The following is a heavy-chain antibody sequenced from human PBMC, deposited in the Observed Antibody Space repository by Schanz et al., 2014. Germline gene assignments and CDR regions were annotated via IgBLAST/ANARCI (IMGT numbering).Heavy chain of an antibody. V-gene: IGHV1-18*01. Sequence: QVQLVQSGAEVKKPGASVKVSCKASGYTFTDYGVIWVRQAPGQGLEWMGWISPYNGNTNYAPKVQGRVTLTTDTSTSTAYMELRNLRSDDTAVYYCARAKRFGDMDVWGQGTTVTVSS. CDR3: ARAKRFGDMDV. J-gene: IGHJ6*02. CDR2: ISPYNGNT. CDR1: GYTFTDYG. D-gene: IGHD3-10*01.